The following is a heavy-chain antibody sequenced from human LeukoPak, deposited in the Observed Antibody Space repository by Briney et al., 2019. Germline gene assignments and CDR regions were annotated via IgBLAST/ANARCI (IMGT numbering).Heavy chain of an antibody. CDR3: ASNTATVFDY. CDR1: GDFITAYY. D-gene: IGHD2-21*02. J-gene: IGHJ4*02. CDR2: VYYTGTT. Sequence: SETLSLTCSVSGDFITAYYRSWIRQPPGNGLEWIGYVYYTGTTEYNPSLRARVTISLEMSKPQFSLNLTSGTAADTAVYYCASNTATVFDYWGQGALVTVSS. V-gene: IGHV4-59*01.